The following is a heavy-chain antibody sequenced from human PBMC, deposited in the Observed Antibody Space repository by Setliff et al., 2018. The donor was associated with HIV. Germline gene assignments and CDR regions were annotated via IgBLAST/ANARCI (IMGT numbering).Heavy chain of an antibody. D-gene: IGHD3-10*02. CDR1: GGSVSSSSYY. CDR2: LHSSGDA. Sequence: SETLSLTCSVSGGSVSSSSYYWTWIRQPAGKGLEWIGHLHSSGDAYYGPSLKSRVAMSLDASKNQFSLRLNSVTAADTAVYYCARESPSMSLDAWGQGTLVTVSS. J-gene: IGHJ1*01. CDR3: ARESPSMSLDA. V-gene: IGHV4-61*09.